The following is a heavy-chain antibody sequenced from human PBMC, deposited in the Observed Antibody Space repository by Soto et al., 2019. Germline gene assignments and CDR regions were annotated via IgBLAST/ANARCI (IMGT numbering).Heavy chain of an antibody. CDR2: VYYTGTT. CDR1: GGSFSGYY. CDR3: ARLGGYYQSLDT. D-gene: IGHD3-22*01. Sequence: SETLSLTCAVYGGSFSGYYRSWIRQPPGKGLEWIGYVYYTGTTTYSPSLKSRVTISVDTSMNQISLKLSSVTAADTAFYYCARLGGYYQSLDTWGQGTLVTVSS. J-gene: IGHJ5*02. V-gene: IGHV4-59*08.